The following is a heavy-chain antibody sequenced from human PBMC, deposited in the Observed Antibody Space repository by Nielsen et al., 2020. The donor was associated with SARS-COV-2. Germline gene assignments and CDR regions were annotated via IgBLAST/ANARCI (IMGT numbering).Heavy chain of an antibody. CDR1: GFTFADYG. V-gene: IGHV3-20*04. CDR2: INWNGGST. CDR3: ARDNWGSGSWFDP. D-gene: IGHD7-27*01. J-gene: IGHJ5*02. Sequence: GGSLRLSCAASGFTFADYGMSWVRQAPGKGLEWVSGINWNGGSTGYADSVKGRFTVSRDNAKNSLCLQMNSLRAEDTALYYCARDNWGSGSWFDPWGQGTLVTVSS.